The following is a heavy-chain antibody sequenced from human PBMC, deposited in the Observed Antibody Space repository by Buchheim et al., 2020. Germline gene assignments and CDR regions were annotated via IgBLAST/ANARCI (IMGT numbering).Heavy chain of an antibody. CDR1: GGSISSYY. CDR2: IYYSGST. J-gene: IGHJ6*02. Sequence: QVQLQESGPGLVKPSETLSLTCTVSGGSISSYYWSWIRQPPGKGLEWIGYIYYSGSTNYNPSLKSRVTISVDTSKNQFSLRLSSVTAANTAVYYCARAGRGGNHYYYYGMDVWGQGTT. CDR3: ARAGRGGNHYYYYGMDV. D-gene: IGHD4-23*01. V-gene: IGHV4-59*01.